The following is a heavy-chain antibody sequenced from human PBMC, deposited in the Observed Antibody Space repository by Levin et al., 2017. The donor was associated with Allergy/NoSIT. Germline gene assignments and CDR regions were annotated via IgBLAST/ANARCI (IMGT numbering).Heavy chain of an antibody. D-gene: IGHD3-3*01. CDR1: GYTFTSYG. V-gene: IGHV1-18*01. Sequence: GESLKISCKASGYTFTSYGISWVRQAPGQGLEWMGWISAYNGNTNYAQKLQGRVTMTTDTSTSTAYMELRSLRSDDTAVYYCARVADFGVVIPETDAFDIWGQGTMVTVSS. CDR3: ARVADFGVVIPETDAFDI. CDR2: ISAYNGNT. J-gene: IGHJ3*02.